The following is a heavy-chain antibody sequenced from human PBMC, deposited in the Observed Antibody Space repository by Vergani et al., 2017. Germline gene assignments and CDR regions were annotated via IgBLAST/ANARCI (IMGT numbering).Heavy chain of an antibody. CDR2: IFYSGTT. CDR3: ARVDTQVPATSHFYYMDV. V-gene: IGHV4-31*11. D-gene: IGHD6-25*01. CDR1: GGSISSGDHC. J-gene: IGHJ6*03. Sequence: QVQLQQWGAGVVKPSGTLSPTCAVSGGSISSGDHCWTWIRQRPGKGLEWIGYIFYSGTTYDNPSLRSRLTISVDTSQNQFSLKLRSVTAADTAVYYCARVDTQVPATSHFYYMDVWGKGTTVVVSS.